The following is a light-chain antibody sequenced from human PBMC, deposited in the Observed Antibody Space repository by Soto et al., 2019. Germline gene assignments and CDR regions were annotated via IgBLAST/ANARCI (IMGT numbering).Light chain of an antibody. J-gene: IGKJ1*01. V-gene: IGKV1-5*03. CDR3: QQYNSYSQT. CDR1: QSISVW. Sequence: DIQMNQSPSTLSASVGDRVTITCRASQSISVWLAWYQQKAGKAPNLLIYKASRLESGVPSRFSGSGSETEFPLTLSDLQPGDSATYYCQQYNSYSQTFGQGTKVEVK. CDR2: KAS.